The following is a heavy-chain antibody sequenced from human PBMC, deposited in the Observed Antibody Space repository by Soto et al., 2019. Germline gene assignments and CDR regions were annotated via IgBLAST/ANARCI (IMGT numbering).Heavy chain of an antibody. CDR1: GGSVSSGSYY. Sequence: SETLSLTCTVSGGSVSSGSYYWSWIRQPPGKGLEWIGYIYYSGSTNYNPSLKSRVTVSVDTSKNQFSLKLSSVTAADTAVYYCARVPITIFGVVIIGNNWFDPWGQGTLVTVSS. CDR2: IYYSGST. V-gene: IGHV4-61*01. J-gene: IGHJ5*02. CDR3: ARVPITIFGVVIIGNNWFDP. D-gene: IGHD3-3*01.